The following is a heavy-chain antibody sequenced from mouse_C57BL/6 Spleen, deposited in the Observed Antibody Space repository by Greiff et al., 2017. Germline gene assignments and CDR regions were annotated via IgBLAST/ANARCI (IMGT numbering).Heavy chain of an antibody. D-gene: IGHD2-1*01. Sequence: EVQLQQSGPELVKPGASVKISCTASGYTFTDYYMNWVKQSHGKSLEWIGDINPNNGGTSYNQKFKGKATLTVDKSSSTAYMELRSLTSEDSAVYYCARGDGNYSWFAYWGQGTLVTVSA. V-gene: IGHV1-26*01. CDR3: ARGDGNYSWFAY. CDR2: INPNNGGT. J-gene: IGHJ3*01. CDR1: GYTFTDYY.